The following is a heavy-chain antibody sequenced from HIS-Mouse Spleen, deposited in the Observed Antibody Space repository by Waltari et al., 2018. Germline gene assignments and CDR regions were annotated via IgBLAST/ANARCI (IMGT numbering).Heavy chain of an antibody. D-gene: IGHD6-13*01. CDR2: IRSKANSYAT. CDR1: GFTFSGSA. Sequence: GGGLVQPGGSLKLSCAASGFTFSGSAMHWVRQASGKGLEWVGRIRSKANSYATAYAASVKGRFTISRDDSKNTAYLQMNSLKTEDTAVYYCTRPIGIAAAGDAFDIWGQGTMVTVSS. V-gene: IGHV3-73*01. J-gene: IGHJ3*02. CDR3: TRPIGIAAAGDAFDI.